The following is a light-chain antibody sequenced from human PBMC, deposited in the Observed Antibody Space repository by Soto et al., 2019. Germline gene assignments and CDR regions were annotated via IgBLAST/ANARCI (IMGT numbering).Light chain of an antibody. V-gene: IGKV1-5*01. CDR1: QNIVNW. CDR2: GAS. CDR3: QQYNTYSVT. J-gene: IGKJ5*01. Sequence: DIQMTQSPSTLSPSVGDRVTITCRANQNIVNWLAWYQQKPGKAPKILIYGASTLERGVPSRFSGSGSGTEFTLTITNLQPDDFATYYCQQYNTYSVTFGQGTRLEIK.